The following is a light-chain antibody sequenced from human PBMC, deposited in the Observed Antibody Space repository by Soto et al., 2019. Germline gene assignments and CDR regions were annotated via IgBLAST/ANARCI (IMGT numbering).Light chain of an antibody. CDR1: QAISSS. CDR2: AAS. Sequence: DIQLTQSPSFLSASVGDRVTITCRASQAISSSLAWYQHNPGKAPKLLIHAASTLQNGVPSSFSGSGSRTEFTLTISSLQPEDFATYYCQHLNDYRYTFGQGTKVEIK. J-gene: IGKJ2*01. CDR3: QHLNDYRYT. V-gene: IGKV1-9*01.